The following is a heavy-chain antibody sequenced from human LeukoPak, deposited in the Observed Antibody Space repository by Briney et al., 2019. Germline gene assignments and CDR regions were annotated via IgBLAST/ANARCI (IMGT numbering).Heavy chain of an antibody. D-gene: IGHD3-9*01. Sequence: ASVKVSCKASGYTFTGYYMHWVRQAPGQGLEWMGRINPNSGGTNYAQKFQGRVTMTRDTSISTAYMELSRLRSDDTAAYYCARDHSDILTGYYLDYWGQGTLVTVSS. CDR2: INPNSGGT. CDR3: ARDHSDILTGYYLDY. J-gene: IGHJ4*02. V-gene: IGHV1-2*06. CDR1: GYTFTGYY.